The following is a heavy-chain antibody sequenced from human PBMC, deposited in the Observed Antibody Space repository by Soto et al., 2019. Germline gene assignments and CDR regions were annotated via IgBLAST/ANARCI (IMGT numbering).Heavy chain of an antibody. V-gene: IGHV3-21*01. CDR3: ARGGLYGDLPGWTGNAFDL. D-gene: IGHD4-17*01. CDR2: ISPTGTFM. CDR1: GFAFSSYN. Sequence: VQLVESGGGLVKPGASLRLSCAASGFAFSSYNMHWVRQAPGKGLEWVSSISPTGTFMHSAASLKDRFSMSRENAETSLYLQMHSMRAEDTAVYYCARGGLYGDLPGWTGNAFDLWGQGTMVTVSS. J-gene: IGHJ3*01.